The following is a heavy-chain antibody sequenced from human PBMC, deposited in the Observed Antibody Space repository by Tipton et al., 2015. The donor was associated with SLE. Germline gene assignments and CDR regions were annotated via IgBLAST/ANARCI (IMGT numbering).Heavy chain of an antibody. Sequence: TLSLTCTVSGSSVSSYHWSWIRQPTGKGLEWIAYFHSSGTTDSNPSFMSRLTLSVQTSANQFFLNLTSVTAADTAVYFCGRVVYDYVGGGYRYLDYWGQGTQVTVSS. CDR2: FHSSGTT. J-gene: IGHJ4*02. CDR3: GRVVYDYVGGGYRYLDY. D-gene: IGHD3-16*02. CDR1: GSSVSSYH. V-gene: IGHV4-59*02.